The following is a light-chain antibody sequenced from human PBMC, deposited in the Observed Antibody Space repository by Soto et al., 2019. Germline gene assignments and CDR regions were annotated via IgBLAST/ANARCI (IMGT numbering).Light chain of an antibody. CDR2: SSD. CDR3: SAWDDGLNGVV. Sequence: QSVLTQPPSASGTPGQRVTISCSGSSSDIGTNSVSWYQQLPGTAPKLLIYSSDQRPSGVPDRFSGSKSGASASLAISGLQSEDEADYYCSAWDDGLNGVVFGGGTKLTVL. J-gene: IGLJ2*01. V-gene: IGLV1-44*01. CDR1: SSDIGTNS.